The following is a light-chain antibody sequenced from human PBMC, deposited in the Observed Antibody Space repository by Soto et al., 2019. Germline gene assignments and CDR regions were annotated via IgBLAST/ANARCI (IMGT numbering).Light chain of an antibody. CDR3: QNWGTGSSGV. CDR2: LNSDGSH. Sequence: QSVLTQSPSASASLGASVKLTCTLSSGHSSYAIAWHQQQPEKGPRYLMKLNSDGSHSKGDGIPDRFSGSSSGAERYLTISSLQSEDEADYYCQNWGTGSSGVFGGGTKLTVL. J-gene: IGLJ2*01. CDR1: SGHSSYA. V-gene: IGLV4-69*01.